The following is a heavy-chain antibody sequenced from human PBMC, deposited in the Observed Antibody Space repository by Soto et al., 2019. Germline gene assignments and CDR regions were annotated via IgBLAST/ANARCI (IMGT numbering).Heavy chain of an antibody. D-gene: IGHD6-19*01. CDR1: GGSISSYY. V-gene: IGHV4-59*08. J-gene: IGHJ4*02. CDR3: ARHAWLVFDY. CDR2: IYYSGST. Sequence: SETLSLTCTVSGGSISSYYWSWIRQPPGKGLEWIGYIYYSGSTNYNPSLKSRVTISVDTSKNQFSLKLSSVTAADTAVYYCARHAWLVFDYWGQGTLVTVSS.